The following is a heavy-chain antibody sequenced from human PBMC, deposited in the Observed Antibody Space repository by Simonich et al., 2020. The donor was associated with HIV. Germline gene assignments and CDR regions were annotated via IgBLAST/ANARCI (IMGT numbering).Heavy chain of an antibody. J-gene: IGHJ4*02. Sequence: QVQLQQWGAGLLKPSETLSLTCAVYGGSFSGYYWSWLRQPPGKGLEWIGEINHIGSTNYNPSLKSRVTISVDTSKNQFALKLSSVTAADTAVYYCARRHPTTVTTPYFDYWGQGTLVTVSS. CDR1: GGSFSGYY. D-gene: IGHD4-17*01. CDR3: ARRHPTTVTTPYFDY. V-gene: IGHV4-34*01. CDR2: INHIGST.